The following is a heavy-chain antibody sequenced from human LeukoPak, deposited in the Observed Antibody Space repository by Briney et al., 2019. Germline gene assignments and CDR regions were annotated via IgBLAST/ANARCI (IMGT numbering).Heavy chain of an antibody. CDR3: ASGTNLYSMFDY. D-gene: IGHD6-13*01. V-gene: IGHV4-30-2*01. CDR1: GGSISSGGYS. Sequence: PSQTLSLTCAVSGGSISSGGYSWSWIRQPPGKGLEWIGYIYHSGSTYYNPSLKSRVTISVDRSKNQFSLKLSSVTAADTAVYYCASGTNLYSMFDYWGQGTLVTVSS. CDR2: IYHSGST. J-gene: IGHJ4*02.